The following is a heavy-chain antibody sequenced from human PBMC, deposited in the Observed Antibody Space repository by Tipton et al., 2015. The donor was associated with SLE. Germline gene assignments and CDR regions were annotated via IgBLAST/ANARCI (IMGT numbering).Heavy chain of an antibody. CDR2: INHSGST. CDR3: ARGLFFRP. J-gene: IGHJ5*02. D-gene: IGHD2/OR15-2a*01. V-gene: IGHV4-34*01. CDR1: GGSFSGYY. Sequence: TLSLTCAVYGGSFSGYYWSWIRQPPGKGMEWIGEINHSGSTNYNPSLKSRVTISVDTSKNQFSLKLSSVTAADTAVYYCARGLFFRPWGQGTLVTVSS.